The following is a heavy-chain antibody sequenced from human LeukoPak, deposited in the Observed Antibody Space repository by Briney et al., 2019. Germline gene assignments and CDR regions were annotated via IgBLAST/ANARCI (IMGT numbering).Heavy chain of an antibody. CDR3: ARAYCGGDCYSVHFDY. V-gene: IGHV1-69*05. D-gene: IGHD2-21*02. Sequence: SVKVSCKASGGTFSSYAIGWVRQAPGQGLEWMGGIIPIFGTANYAQKFQGRVTITTDESTSTAYMELSSLRSEDTAVYYCARAYCGGDCYSVHFDYWGQGTLVTVSS. J-gene: IGHJ4*02. CDR2: IIPIFGTA. CDR1: GGTFSSYA.